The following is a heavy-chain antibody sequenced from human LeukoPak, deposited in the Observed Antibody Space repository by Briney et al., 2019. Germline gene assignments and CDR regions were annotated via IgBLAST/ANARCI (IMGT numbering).Heavy chain of an antibody. J-gene: IGHJ6*02. CDR3: ARGGSITMVRGVTRYYYYGMDV. CDR2: ISHDGSNK. Sequence: PGRSLRLSCAASGFTFDDYAMHWVRQAPGKGLEWVAVISHDGSNKCYADSVKGRFTISRDNSKNTLYLQMNSLRAEDTAVYYCARGGSITMVRGVTRYYYYGMDVWGQGTTVTVSS. V-gene: IGHV3-30-3*01. D-gene: IGHD3-10*01. CDR1: GFTFDDYA.